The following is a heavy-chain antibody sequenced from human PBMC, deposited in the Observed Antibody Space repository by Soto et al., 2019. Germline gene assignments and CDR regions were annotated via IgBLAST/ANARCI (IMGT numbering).Heavy chain of an antibody. CDR1: GFTFSSYG. D-gene: IGHD6-13*01. CDR2: ISYDGSNK. CDR3: ATAGSSSWTNWFDP. Sequence: LRLSCAASGFTFSSYGMHWVRQAPGKGLEWVAVISYDGSNKYYADSVKGRFTISRDNSKNTLYLQMNSLRAEDTAVYYCATAGSSSWTNWFDPWGQGTLVTVSS. V-gene: IGHV3-30*03. J-gene: IGHJ5*02.